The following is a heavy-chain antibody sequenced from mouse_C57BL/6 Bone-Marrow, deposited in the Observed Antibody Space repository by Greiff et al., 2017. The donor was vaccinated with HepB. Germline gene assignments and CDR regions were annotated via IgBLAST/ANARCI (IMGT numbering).Heavy chain of an antibody. D-gene: IGHD3-2*02. V-gene: IGHV1-4*01. Sequence: QVQLKESGAELARPGASVKMSCKASGYTFTSYTMHWVKQRPGQGLEWIGYINPSSGYTKYNQKFKDKATLTADKSSSTAYMQLSSLTSEDSSVYYCARGQLRLLPWFAYWGQGTLVTVSA. CDR1: GYTFTSYT. CDR2: INPSSGYT. J-gene: IGHJ3*01. CDR3: ARGQLRLLPWFAY.